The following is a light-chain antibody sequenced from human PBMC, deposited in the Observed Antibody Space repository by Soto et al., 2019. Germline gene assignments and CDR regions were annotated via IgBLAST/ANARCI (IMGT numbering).Light chain of an antibody. V-gene: IGLV2-14*01. CDR2: EVN. CDR3: GSYTSTSTLV. Sequence: QSALTQPASVSGSPGQSITISCTGTSSDVGAYNYVSWYQQHPGKAPKFLIYEVNNRPSGVSDRFSGSKSGNTASLTISALQAEDEADYYCGSYTSTSTLVFGGGTKLTVL. J-gene: IGLJ2*01. CDR1: SSDVGAYNY.